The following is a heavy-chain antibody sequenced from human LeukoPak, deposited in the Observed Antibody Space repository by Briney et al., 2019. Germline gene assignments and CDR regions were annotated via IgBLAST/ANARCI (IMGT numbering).Heavy chain of an antibody. CDR1: GLAFSYYW. V-gene: IGHV3-7*01. Sequence: PGGSLRLSCAASGLAFSYYWMSWVRQAPGKGLEWVANIKQDGSEKHYVDSVKGRFTVSRDNAKNSLYLQMNSLRAEDTAVYYCAVYYSSGPIAYWGQGTLVTVSP. CDR2: IKQDGSEK. J-gene: IGHJ4*02. D-gene: IGHD3-22*01. CDR3: AVYYSSGPIAY.